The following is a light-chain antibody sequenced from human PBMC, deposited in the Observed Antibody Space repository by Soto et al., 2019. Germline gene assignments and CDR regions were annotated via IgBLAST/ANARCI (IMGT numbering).Light chain of an antibody. V-gene: IGLV2-8*01. CDR2: EVT. CDR1: SSDVGGYNY. J-gene: IGLJ2*01. CDR3: SSYAGSNNFGV. Sequence: QSALTQPPSASGSPGQSVTISCTGTSSDVGGYNYVSWYQLHPGKAPKLMIYEVTKRPSGVPDRFSGSKSGNTASLTVSGLQAEDEADYDCSSYAGSNNFGVFGGGTKLTVL.